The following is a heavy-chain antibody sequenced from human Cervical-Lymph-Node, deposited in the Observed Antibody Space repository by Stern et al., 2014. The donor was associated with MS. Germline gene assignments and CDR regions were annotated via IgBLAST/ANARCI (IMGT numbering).Heavy chain of an antibody. CDR1: GYTFTSYW. V-gene: IGHV5-51*01. CDR2: IFPGGSDI. CDR3: ARQRYFDY. J-gene: IGHJ4*02. Sequence: EVQLVESGPEVQRPGESLKISCQASGYTFTSYWIGWVRQMPGKGLEWIAIIFPGGSDIRYSPSFQGQVTISADKASSTAYLQWNNLKASDTAIYYCARQRYFDYWGQGTLVTVSS.